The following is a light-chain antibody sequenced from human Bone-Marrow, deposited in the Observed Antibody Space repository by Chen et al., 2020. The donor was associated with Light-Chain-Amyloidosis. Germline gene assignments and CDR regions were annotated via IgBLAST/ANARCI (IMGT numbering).Light chain of an antibody. Sequence: SYVLTQPSSVSVAPGQTATIACGGNNIGSTSVHWYQQTPGQAPLLVVYDESDRPSGIPERLAGSNAGKTATLTSSRVEDGDEADYYCQVWDRSSDRPVFGGGTKLTVL. V-gene: IGLV3-21*02. CDR2: DES. CDR1: NIGSTS. CDR3: QVWDRSSDRPV. J-gene: IGLJ3*02.